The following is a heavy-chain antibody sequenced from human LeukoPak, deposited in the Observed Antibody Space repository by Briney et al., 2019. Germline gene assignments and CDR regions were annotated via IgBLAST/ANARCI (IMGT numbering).Heavy chain of an antibody. V-gene: IGHV4-59*01. D-gene: IGHD3-16*02. CDR3: ARGPPDRADI. J-gene: IGHJ3*02. CDR1: GASISSSY. Sequence: SETLSLTCTVSGASISSSYWSWLRQPPGRGLEWIGYISSSGTTNYNTSLESRVTISRDTSKNQFSLKLTSVTAADTAAYSCARGPPDRADIWGQGTMVAVSS. CDR2: ISSSGTT.